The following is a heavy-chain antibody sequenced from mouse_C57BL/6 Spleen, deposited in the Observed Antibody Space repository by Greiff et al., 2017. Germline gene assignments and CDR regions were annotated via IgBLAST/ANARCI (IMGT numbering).Heavy chain of an antibody. CDR2: IRNKANGYTT. CDR3: ARYKELGNAMDD. CDR1: GFTFTDYY. V-gene: IGHV7-3*01. J-gene: IGHJ4*01. Sequence: EVMLVESGGGLVQPGGSLSLSCAASGFTFTDYYMSWVRQPPGKALEWLGFIRNKANGYTTEYSASVKGRFTISRDNSQSILYLQMNAMGAEDIATYYCARYKELGNAMDDWGKGTSVAVSS. D-gene: IGHD4-1*01.